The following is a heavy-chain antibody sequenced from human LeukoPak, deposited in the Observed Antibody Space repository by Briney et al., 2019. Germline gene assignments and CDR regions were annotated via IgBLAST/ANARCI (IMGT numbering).Heavy chain of an antibody. CDR3: ARDRLGYCTNGVCRKGLSY. V-gene: IGHV3-30-3*01. J-gene: IGHJ4*02. CDR2: ISYDGSNK. Sequence: GGSLRLSCAASGFTFSSYAMHWVSQAPGKGLEWVAVISYDGSNKYYADSVKGRFTISRDNSKNTLYLQMNSLRAEDTAVYYCARDRLGYCTNGVCRKGLSYWGQGTLVTVSS. CDR1: GFTFSSYA. D-gene: IGHD2-8*01.